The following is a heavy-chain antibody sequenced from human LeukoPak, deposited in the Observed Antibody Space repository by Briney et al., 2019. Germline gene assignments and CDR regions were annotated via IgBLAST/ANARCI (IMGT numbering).Heavy chain of an antibody. CDR2: IWYDGSNK. CDR3: ARDPVYSGSYYVDY. D-gene: IGHD1-26*01. J-gene: IGHJ4*02. CDR1: GFTVSSNY. V-gene: IGHV3-33*08. Sequence: GGSLRLSCAASGFTVSSNYMSWVRQAPGKGLEWVAAIWYDGSNKYYADSVKGRFTISRDNSKNTLYLQMNSLRAEDTAVYYCARDPVYSGSYYVDYWGQGTLVTVSS.